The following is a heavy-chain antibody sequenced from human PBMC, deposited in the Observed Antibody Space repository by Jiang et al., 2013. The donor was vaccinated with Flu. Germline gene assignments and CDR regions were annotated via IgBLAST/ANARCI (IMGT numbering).Heavy chain of an antibody. J-gene: IGHJ4*02. CDR2: INPSGGST. V-gene: IGHV1-46*01. CDR1: GYTFTSYY. D-gene: IGHD3-22*01. CDR3: ARGPDSNDYYYFY. Sequence: GAEVKKPGASVKVSCKASGYTFTSYYMHWVRQAPGQGLEWMGIINPSGGSTSYAQKFQGRVTITADKSTSTAYMELNSLTSEDTAVFYCARGPDSNDYYYFYWGQGTLVTVSS.